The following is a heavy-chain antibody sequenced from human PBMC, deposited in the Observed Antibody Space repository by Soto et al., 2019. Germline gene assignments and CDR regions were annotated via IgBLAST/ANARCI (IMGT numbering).Heavy chain of an antibody. CDR2: IIPILGTA. Sequence: SVKVSCKASGGTFSSYAISWVRQAPGQGLEWMGGIIPILGTANYAQKFQGRVTITADKSTSTAYMELSSLRSEDTAVYYCARNFAAAGKFDYWGQGTLVTVSS. CDR3: ARNFAAAGKFDY. J-gene: IGHJ4*02. V-gene: IGHV1-69*10. D-gene: IGHD6-13*01. CDR1: GGTFSSYA.